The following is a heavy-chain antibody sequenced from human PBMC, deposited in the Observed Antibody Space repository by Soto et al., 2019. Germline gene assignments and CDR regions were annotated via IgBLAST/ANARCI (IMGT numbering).Heavy chain of an antibody. D-gene: IGHD2-2*02. Sequence: QVQLVESGGGVVQPGRSLRLSCAASGFTFSSYAMHWVRQAPGKGLEWVAVISYDGSNKYYADSVKGRFTISRDNSKNTLYLQMNSLRAEDTAVYYCARVRSYCSSTRCYRAHHFDYWGQGTLVTGSS. CDR1: GFTFSSYA. CDR3: ARVRSYCSSTRCYRAHHFDY. V-gene: IGHV3-30-3*01. CDR2: ISYDGSNK. J-gene: IGHJ4*02.